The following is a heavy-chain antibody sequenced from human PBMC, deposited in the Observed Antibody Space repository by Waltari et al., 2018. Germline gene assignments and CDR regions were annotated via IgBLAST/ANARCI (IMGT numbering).Heavy chain of an antibody. Sequence: QVQLVQSGAEVKKPGASVKVSCKASGYTFPGYYLHWVRPAPGQGLEWMGWINPNSGGTNYAQKLQGWVTMTRDTSISTAYMELSRLRSDDTAVYYCARGCWGSGGRVDYWGQGTLVTVSS. D-gene: IGHD3-10*02. CDR3: ARGCWGSGGRVDY. CDR2: INPNSGGT. CDR1: GYTFPGYY. V-gene: IGHV1-2*04. J-gene: IGHJ4*02.